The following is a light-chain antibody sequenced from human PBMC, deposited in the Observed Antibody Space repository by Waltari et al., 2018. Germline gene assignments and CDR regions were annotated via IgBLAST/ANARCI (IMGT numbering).Light chain of an antibody. CDR3: HARDASGVGGA. CDR1: SLRNYH. V-gene: IGLV3-19*01. Sequence: TQDPAVSVAVGQTVRITCQGESLRNYHESRYQQRPGQATKLLTSDQNNRPAGVPGRFSGSSSDNTASLTITGAQAEDEADYYCHARDASGVGGAFGGGTKLTVL. J-gene: IGLJ2*01. CDR2: DQN.